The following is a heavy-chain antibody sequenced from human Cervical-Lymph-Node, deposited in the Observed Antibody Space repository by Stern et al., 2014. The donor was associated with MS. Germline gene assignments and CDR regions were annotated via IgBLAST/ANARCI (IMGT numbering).Heavy chain of an antibody. Sequence: EVQLVESGGGLVQPGGSLRLSCAASGFTFFSSWMSWVRQAPGKGLEWVANIEQDGSEKHYVDSVKGRFIISRDNAKNSLYLQMNSLRAEDTAVYYCARGPATMATTQPFDYWGQGTQVTVSS. CDR1: GFTFFSSW. V-gene: IGHV3-7*01. CDR3: ARGPATMATTQPFDY. D-gene: IGHD4-17*01. CDR2: IEQDGSEK. J-gene: IGHJ4*02.